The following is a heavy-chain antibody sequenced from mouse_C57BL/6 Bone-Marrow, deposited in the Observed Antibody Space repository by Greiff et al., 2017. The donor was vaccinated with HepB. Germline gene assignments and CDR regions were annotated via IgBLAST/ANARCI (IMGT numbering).Heavy chain of an antibody. Sequence: EVKLMDSGGGLVQSGRSLRLSCATSGFTFSDFYMEWVRQAPGKGLEWIAASRNKANDYTTEYSASVKGRFIVSRDTSQSILYLQMNALRAEDTAIYYCARDDYGSRGAMDYWGQGTSVTVSS. J-gene: IGHJ4*01. D-gene: IGHD1-1*01. CDR3: ARDDYGSRGAMDY. V-gene: IGHV7-1*01. CDR2: SRNKANDYTT. CDR1: GFTFSDFY.